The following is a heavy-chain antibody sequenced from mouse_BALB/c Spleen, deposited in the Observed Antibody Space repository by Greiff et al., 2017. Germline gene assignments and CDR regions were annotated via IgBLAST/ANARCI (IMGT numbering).Heavy chain of an antibody. V-gene: IGHV14-3*02. CDR1: GFNIKDTY. J-gene: IGHJ4*01. CDR2: IDPANGNT. D-gene: IGHD2-3*01. Sequence: EVHLVESGAELVKPGASVKLSCTASGFNIKDTYMHWVKQRPEQGLEWIGRIDPANGNTKYDPKFQGKATITADTSSNTAYLQLSSLTSEDTAVYYCARSDGYYVDYAMDYWGQGTSVTVSA. CDR3: ARSDGYYVDYAMDY.